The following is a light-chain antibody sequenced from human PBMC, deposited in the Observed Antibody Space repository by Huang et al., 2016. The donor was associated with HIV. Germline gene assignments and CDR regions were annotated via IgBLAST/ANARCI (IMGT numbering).Light chain of an antibody. CDR1: QNLLYTSNNANY. V-gene: IGKV4-1*01. J-gene: IGKJ2*01. CDR2: WAS. CDR3: QQYYNTPRT. Sequence: DIVLTQSPDSLAVSPGERATISCKSSQNLLYTSNNANYLAWYQQKPGQPPKLLITWASTRESGVPDRFSGAGSETEFTLTISSLRAEDVAVYYCQQYYNTPRTFGQGTKLEIK.